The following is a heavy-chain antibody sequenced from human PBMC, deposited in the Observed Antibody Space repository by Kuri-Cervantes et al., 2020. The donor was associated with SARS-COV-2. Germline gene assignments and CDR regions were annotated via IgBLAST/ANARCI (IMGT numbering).Heavy chain of an antibody. Sequence: GESLKISCAASGFTFSSYWMSWVRQAPGKGLEWVANIKQDGSEKYYVDSVKGRFTISRDSSKKSLYLQMDSLTVEDTALYYCAKVFGVGSNIKYFDYWGQGTVVTVSS. J-gene: IGHJ4*02. V-gene: IGHV3-7*03. CDR1: GFTFSSYW. D-gene: IGHD3-10*02. CDR2: IKQDGSEK. CDR3: AKVFGVGSNIKYFDY.